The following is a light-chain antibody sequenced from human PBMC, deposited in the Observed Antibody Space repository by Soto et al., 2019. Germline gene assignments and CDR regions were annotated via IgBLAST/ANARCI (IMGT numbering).Light chain of an antibody. V-gene: IGLV2-23*01. CDR2: DDT. J-gene: IGLJ1*01. CDR3: CLYVGGRTYV. Sequence: QSALTQPASVSGSPGQSITISCTGTVGLVSWYQQHPGKVPKLIIYDDTKRPSGVSSRFSGSKSGNTASLTISGLQTEDEADYYCCLYVGGRTYVFGNGTKVTAL. CDR1: VGL.